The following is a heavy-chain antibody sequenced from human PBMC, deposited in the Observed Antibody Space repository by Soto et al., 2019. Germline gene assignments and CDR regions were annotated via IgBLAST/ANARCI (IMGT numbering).Heavy chain of an antibody. CDR1: GGSVSSGSYH. V-gene: IGHV4-61*01. CDR2: IYFSGST. J-gene: IGHJ5*02. Sequence: PSETLSLTCTFSGGSVSSGSYHWGWVRQPPGKGLEWIGYIYFSGSTNYNPSLKSRVTISVDTSKNQFSLKLSSVTAADTAVYYCTREQSDDNYFDPWGQGTLVTVSS. D-gene: IGHD6-19*01. CDR3: TREQSDDNYFDP.